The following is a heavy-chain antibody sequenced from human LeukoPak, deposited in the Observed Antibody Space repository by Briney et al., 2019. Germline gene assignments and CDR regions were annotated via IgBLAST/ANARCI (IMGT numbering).Heavy chain of an antibody. V-gene: IGHV3-11*01. Sequence: GGSLRLSCAASGFTFSHYNMRWIRQAPGKGLEWVSSISRSGGNKYYADSVKGRFTISRDNAKNTLFLQVNSRRAEDRAVYYCARVLRYCSGGNCYSGGPGYTDVWGKGTTVTISS. CDR2: ISRSGGNK. J-gene: IGHJ6*03. CDR1: GFTFSHYN. CDR3: ARVLRYCSGGNCYSGGPGYTDV. D-gene: IGHD2-15*01.